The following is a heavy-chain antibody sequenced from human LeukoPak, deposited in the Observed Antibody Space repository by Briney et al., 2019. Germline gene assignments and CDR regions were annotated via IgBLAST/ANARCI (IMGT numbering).Heavy chain of an antibody. V-gene: IGHV1-69*01. CDR2: IIPIFGTA. CDR1: GGTFSSYA. Sequence: SVKVSCTASGGTFSSYAISWVRQGPGPGLELMWVIIPIFGTANYAQKYPGRVTITADESTSTAYMELSRLRSEDTAVYYCARVYDFWSGYYSRADYYYYMDVWGKGTTVTVSS. J-gene: IGHJ6*03. D-gene: IGHD3-3*01. CDR3: ARVYDFWSGYYSRADYYYYMDV.